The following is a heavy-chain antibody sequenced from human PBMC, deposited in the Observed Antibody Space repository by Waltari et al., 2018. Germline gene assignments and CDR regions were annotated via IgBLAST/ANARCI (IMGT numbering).Heavy chain of an antibody. CDR2: IFHAGFT. CDR3: ARAPGVAAAAYFDY. V-gene: IGHV4-38-2*01. Sequence: QVQLQESGPGLVKPSETLSLTCDVSGYSIDRGYFWGWVRQPPGKGLEWIGTIFHAGFTYYTPSLKGRVPMSVDTSKNQFSLNLSSVTAADTAVYYCARAPGVAAAAYFDYWGQGILVTVSS. CDR1: GYSIDRGYF. J-gene: IGHJ4*02. D-gene: IGHD6-13*01.